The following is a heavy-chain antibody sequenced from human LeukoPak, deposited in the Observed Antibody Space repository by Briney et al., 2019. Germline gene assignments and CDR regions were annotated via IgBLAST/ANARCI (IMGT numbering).Heavy chain of an antibody. Sequence: ASVKVSCKASGYTFTSYAMHWVRQAPGQRLEWMGWINAGNGNTKYSQKFQGRVTITRDTSASTAYMELSSLRSEDTAVCYCARGLPYDFWSGYYTNWFDPWGQGTLVTVSS. CDR2: INAGNGNT. CDR3: ARGLPYDFWSGYYTNWFDP. D-gene: IGHD3-3*01. CDR1: GYTFTSYA. J-gene: IGHJ5*02. V-gene: IGHV1-3*01.